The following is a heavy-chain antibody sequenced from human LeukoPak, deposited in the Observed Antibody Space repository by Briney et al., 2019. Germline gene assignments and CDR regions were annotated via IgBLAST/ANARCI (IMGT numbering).Heavy chain of an antibody. CDR3: ARVGIYYYGSGSYESFDY. CDR1: GYSFTDFY. Sequence: ASVKVSCKASGYSFTDFYIHWLRQAPGQGLEWMGWINPNSGGTKYAQKFQGRVTMTRDTSISTAYMELSRLRSDDTAVYYCARVGIYYYGSGSYESFDYWGQGTLVTVSS. D-gene: IGHD3-10*01. J-gene: IGHJ4*02. CDR2: INPNSGGT. V-gene: IGHV1-2*02.